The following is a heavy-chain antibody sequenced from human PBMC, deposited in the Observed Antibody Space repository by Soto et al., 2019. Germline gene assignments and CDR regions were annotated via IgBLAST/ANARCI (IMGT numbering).Heavy chain of an antibody. CDR1: GGSISSGDYY. CDR3: ARDNYYDSSGYYLNDDAFEI. Sequence: PSETLSLTCTVSGGSISSGDYYWSWIRQPPGKGLEWIGYIYYSGSTHYNPSLKSRVTISVDTSKNQFSLKLSSVTAADTAVYYCARDNYYDSSGYYLNDDAFEIWGQGTMVTVS. J-gene: IGHJ3*02. D-gene: IGHD3-22*01. V-gene: IGHV4-30-4*01. CDR2: IYYSGST.